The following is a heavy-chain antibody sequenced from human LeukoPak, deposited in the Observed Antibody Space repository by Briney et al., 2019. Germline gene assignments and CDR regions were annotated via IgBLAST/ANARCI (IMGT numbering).Heavy chain of an antibody. D-gene: IGHD6-6*01. CDR1: GYTFTSSA. CDR3: ARDLVMARPRYYHYGMDV. J-gene: IGHJ6*02. Sequence: ASVKVSCKASGYTFTSSAVHWVRQPPGQRLEWMGWINPDNGNTKYLQKFQGRVTITRDTSASTAYMELSSLRSEDTAVYYCARDLVMARPRYYHYGMDVWGQGTTVTVSS. CDR2: INPDNGNT. V-gene: IGHV1-3*01.